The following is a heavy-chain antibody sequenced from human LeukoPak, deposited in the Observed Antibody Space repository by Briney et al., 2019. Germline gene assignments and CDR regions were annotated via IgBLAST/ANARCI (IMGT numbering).Heavy chain of an antibody. CDR3: ARPNDQLAAFDI. J-gene: IGHJ3*02. CDR2: IYPGDSDT. V-gene: IGHV5-51*01. CDR1: GYRFTRYW. D-gene: IGHD1-1*01. Sequence: PGESLKISCKGSGYRFTRYWIGWVRQMPGKGLEWTGIIYPGDSDTRYSPSLQGQVTISADKSIITAYLQWSSLKASDTAMYYCARPNDQLAAFDIWGQGTMVTVSS.